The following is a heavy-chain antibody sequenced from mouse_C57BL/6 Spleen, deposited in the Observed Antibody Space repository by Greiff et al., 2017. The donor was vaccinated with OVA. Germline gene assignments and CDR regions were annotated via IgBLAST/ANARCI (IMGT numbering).Heavy chain of an antibody. CDR1: GFTFSDYG. J-gene: IGHJ3*01. Sequence: EVKLVESGGGLVKPGGSLKLSCAASGFTFSDYGMHWVRQAPEKGLEWVAYISSGSSTIYYADTVKGRFTISRDNAKNTLFLQMTSLRSEDTAMYYCARDRSNYEAWFAYWGQGTLVTVSA. V-gene: IGHV5-17*01. D-gene: IGHD2-5*01. CDR3: ARDRSNYEAWFAY. CDR2: ISSGSSTI.